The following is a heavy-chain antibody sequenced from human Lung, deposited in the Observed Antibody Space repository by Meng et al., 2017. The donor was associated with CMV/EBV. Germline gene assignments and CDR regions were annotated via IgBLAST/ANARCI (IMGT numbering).Heavy chain of an antibody. CDR3: ARESGPMGGNYYYGLDF. V-gene: IGHV3-48*03. CDR2: ISGSGDTT. J-gene: IGHJ6*02. CDR1: GFRFSSYE. D-gene: IGHD3-3*01. Sequence: GGSLRLXXAASGFRFSSYEINWVRQTPGKGLEWVSYISGSGDTTNYADSVKGRFTISRDNAKNSLYLQMNSLRTEDTAVYYCARESGPMGGNYYYGLDFWGQGXTVTVSS.